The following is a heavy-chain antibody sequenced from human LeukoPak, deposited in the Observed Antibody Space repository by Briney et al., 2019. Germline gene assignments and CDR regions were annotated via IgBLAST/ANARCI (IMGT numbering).Heavy chain of an antibody. D-gene: IGHD3-22*01. V-gene: IGHV3-64D*09. J-gene: IGHJ6*02. CDR3: VNPGWYYDSSGYSYYYGMDV. CDR1: GFTFSRYG. CDR2: IVSNGDST. Sequence: GGSLRLSCSASGFTFSRYGMHWVRQAPGKGLEYVSAIVSNGDSTYYADSVKGRFTISRDNAKNTLYLQMSCLRPDDTAVYYCVNPGWYYDSSGYSYYYGMDVWGQGTTVTVSS.